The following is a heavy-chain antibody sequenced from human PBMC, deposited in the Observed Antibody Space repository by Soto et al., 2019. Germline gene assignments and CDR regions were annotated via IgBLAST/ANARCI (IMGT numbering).Heavy chain of an antibody. CDR3: ARDPDSGWSFDS. J-gene: IGHJ4*02. CDR1: GFTFSSYA. Sequence: QVQLVESGGGVVQPGRSLRLSCAASGFTFSSYAMHWVRQAPGKGLEWGAVISYDGSNKYYADSVKGRFTISRDNSKNTLYLQMNSLRAEDTAVYYCARDPDSGWSFDSWGQGTLVTVSS. CDR2: ISYDGSNK. D-gene: IGHD6-19*01. V-gene: IGHV3-30-3*01.